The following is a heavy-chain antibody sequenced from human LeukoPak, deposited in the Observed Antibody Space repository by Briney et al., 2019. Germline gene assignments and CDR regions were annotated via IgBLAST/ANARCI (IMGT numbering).Heavy chain of an antibody. CDR2: IYSTGST. V-gene: IGHV4-38-2*02. D-gene: IGHD6-19*01. CDR1: RYSITSGFY. CDR3: ARGDSGWYLGLGFDY. Sequence: SETLSLTCTVSRYSITSGFYWGWIRQPPGKGLEWIGSIYSTGSTFHNPSLKSRVTILVDTSKNQVSLNLRSVTAADTAVYYCARGDSGWYLGLGFDYWGQGTQVTVSS. J-gene: IGHJ4*02.